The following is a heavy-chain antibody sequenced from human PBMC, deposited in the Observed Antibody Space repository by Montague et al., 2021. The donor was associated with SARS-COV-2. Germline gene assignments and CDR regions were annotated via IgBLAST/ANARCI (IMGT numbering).Heavy chain of an antibody. CDR2: IGTAGDT. D-gene: IGHD3-3*01. Sequence: SLRLSCAASGFTFSSYDMHWVRQATGKGLEWVSAIGTAGDTYYPGSVKGRFTISRENAKNSLYLQMNSLRAGDTAVYYRAGADSFGEWLSPGAFDIWGQGTMVTVSS. J-gene: IGHJ3*02. CDR1: GFTFSSYD. CDR3: AGADSFGEWLSPGAFDI. V-gene: IGHV3-13*01.